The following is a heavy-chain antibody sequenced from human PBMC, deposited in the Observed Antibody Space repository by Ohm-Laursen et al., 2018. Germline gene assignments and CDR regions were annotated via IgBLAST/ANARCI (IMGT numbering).Heavy chain of an antibody. J-gene: IGHJ6*02. CDR2: ISYDGSNK. CDR3: AKIPMAYYYYYGMDG. V-gene: IGHV3-30*18. D-gene: IGHD3-10*01. Sequence: SLRLSCSASGFTFSSYGMHWVRQAPGKGLEWVAGISYDGSNKYYADSVKGRFTISRDNSKNTLYLQMNSLRAEDTAVYYCAKIPMAYYYYYGMDGWGQGTTVTVSS. CDR1: GFTFSSYG.